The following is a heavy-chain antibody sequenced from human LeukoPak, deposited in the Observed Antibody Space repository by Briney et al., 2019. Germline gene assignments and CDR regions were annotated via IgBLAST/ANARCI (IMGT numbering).Heavy chain of an antibody. CDR3: ARDGYNGYYFDY. CDR1: GFTFSSYT. D-gene: IGHD5-24*01. Sequence: GGSLRLSCAASGFTFSSYTMNWVRQAPGKGLEWVSSISGSSSYIYYADSVKGRFTISRDNSKNTLYLQMNSLRAEDTAVYYCARDGYNGYYFDYWGQGTLVTVSS. J-gene: IGHJ4*02. CDR2: ISGSSSYI. V-gene: IGHV3-21*01.